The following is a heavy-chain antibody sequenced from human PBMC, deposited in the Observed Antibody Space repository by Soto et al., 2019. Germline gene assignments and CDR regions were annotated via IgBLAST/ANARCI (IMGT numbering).Heavy chain of an antibody. J-gene: IGHJ6*02. V-gene: IGHV3-23*01. CDR1: GFSFASYA. Sequence: EVHLLESGGSLVQPGGSLTLSCEASGFSFASYAMTWVRQAPGKGLEWVSAMSGSAIYTYYSNSVRGRFTISRDNSKNILYLQMNSLRGEDTAVYYCTTQFFLSSRSPPEDVGGRGTTVTVSS. CDR3: TTQFFLSSRSPPEDV. CDR2: MSGSAIYT.